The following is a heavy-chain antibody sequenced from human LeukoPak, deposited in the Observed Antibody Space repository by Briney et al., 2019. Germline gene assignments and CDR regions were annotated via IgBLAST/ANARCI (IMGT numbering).Heavy chain of an antibody. CDR1: GFTFSSYA. CDR3: ARDLVRGVIITAVAFDI. V-gene: IGHV3-30-3*01. Sequence: GRSLRLSCAASGFTFSSYAMHWVRQAPGKGLEWVAVISYDGSNKYYADSVKGRFTISRDNSKNTLYLQMNSLRAEDTAVYYCARDLVRGVIITAVAFDIWGQGTMVTVSS. CDR2: ISYDGSNK. J-gene: IGHJ3*02. D-gene: IGHD3-10*01.